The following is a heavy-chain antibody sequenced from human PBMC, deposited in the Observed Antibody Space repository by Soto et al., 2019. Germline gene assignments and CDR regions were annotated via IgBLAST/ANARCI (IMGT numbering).Heavy chain of an antibody. CDR3: ARWGLYSPSVRSIDS. Sequence: QVQLVQSGAEVKRPGASVKVSCKASGYTFTGYGISWVRQAPGQGLEWLGWISVYNGDTKHAQKVQGRVTMTTDTSTGTAYMEMRSLRSDDTAVYYCARWGLYSPSVRSIDSWGQGTLVTVSS. CDR2: ISVYNGDT. J-gene: IGHJ4*02. D-gene: IGHD4-4*01. V-gene: IGHV1-18*01. CDR1: GYTFTGYG.